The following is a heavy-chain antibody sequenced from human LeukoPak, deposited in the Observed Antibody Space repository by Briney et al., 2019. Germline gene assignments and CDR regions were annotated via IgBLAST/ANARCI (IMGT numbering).Heavy chain of an antibody. CDR1: GFTFSSYE. CDR2: ISSSGSTI. D-gene: IGHD4-23*01. V-gene: IGHV3-48*03. Sequence: GGSLRLSCAASGFTFSSYETNWVRQAPGKGLEWVSYISSSGSTIYYADSVKGRFTISRDNAKNSLYLQMNSLRAEDTAVYYCARDYGGSSPFDYWGQGTLVTVSS. CDR3: ARDYGGSSPFDY. J-gene: IGHJ4*02.